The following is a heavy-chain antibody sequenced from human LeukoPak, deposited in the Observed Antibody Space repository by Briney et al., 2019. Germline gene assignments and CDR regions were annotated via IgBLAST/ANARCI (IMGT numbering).Heavy chain of an antibody. CDR3: ARHRHGGNLLDS. CDR2: IHPGDSIT. CDR1: GYSFSSYW. D-gene: IGHD4-23*01. V-gene: IGHV5-51*01. J-gene: IGHJ4*02. Sequence: GESLKISCKGSGYSFSSYWIGWVRQMPGKGLEWMGLIHPGDSITRYSPSFQSQVTISADKSISTAYVQWSSLGASDTAVYHCARHRHGGNLLDSWGQGTLVTVSS.